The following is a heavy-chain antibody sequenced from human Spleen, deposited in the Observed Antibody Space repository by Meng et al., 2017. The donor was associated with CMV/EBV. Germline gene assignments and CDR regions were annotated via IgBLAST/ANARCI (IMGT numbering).Heavy chain of an antibody. CDR3: GRGVGDY. V-gene: IGHV1-2*02. CDR2: INPYRGGT. CDR1: GYTFTGYY. J-gene: IGHJ4*02. Sequence: ASVKVSCKTSGYTFTGYYIHWVRQAPGQGLEWMGWINPYRGGTNYAQRFQGRVTVTGDTSISTAYLELSSLKSDDTAVYYCGRGVGDYWGQGTLVTVSS.